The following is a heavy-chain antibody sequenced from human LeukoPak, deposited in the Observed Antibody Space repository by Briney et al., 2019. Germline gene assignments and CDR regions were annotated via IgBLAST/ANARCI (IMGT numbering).Heavy chain of an antibody. CDR1: GGSFSGYY. D-gene: IGHD6-6*01. Sequence: SETLSLTCAVYGGSFSGYYWSWIRQPPGEGLEWIGEINHSGSTNYNPSLKSRVTISVDTSKNQFSLKLSSVTAADTAVYYCARGRGYSSSSYYFDYWGQGTLVTVSS. CDR3: ARGRGYSSSSYYFDY. V-gene: IGHV4-34*01. J-gene: IGHJ4*02. CDR2: INHSGST.